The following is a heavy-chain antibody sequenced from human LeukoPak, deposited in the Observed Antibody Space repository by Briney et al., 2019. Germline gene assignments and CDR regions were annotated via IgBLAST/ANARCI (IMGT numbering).Heavy chain of an antibody. D-gene: IGHD3-10*01. CDR2: MNPNSGNT. V-gene: IGHV1-8*01. CDR3: AREYRSGSSETAYFDY. CDR1: GFTFTSYD. J-gene: IGHJ4*02. Sequence: GASVKVSCKASGFTFTSYDSNWVRQATGQGLEWMGWMNPNSGNTGYAQKYQGRVTITRNTSINTAYKERSGLRSEDTAVYYGAREYRSGSSETAYFDYWGQGTLVTVSS.